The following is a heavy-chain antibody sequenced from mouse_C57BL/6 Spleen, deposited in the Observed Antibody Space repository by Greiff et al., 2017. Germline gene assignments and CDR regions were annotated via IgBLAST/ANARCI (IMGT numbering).Heavy chain of an antibody. CDR2: IDPSDSYT. V-gene: IGHV1-50*01. D-gene: IGHD3-2*02. CDR1: GYTFTSYW. CDR3: ATELRDYFGY. J-gene: IGHJ2*01. Sequence: QVQLQQPGAELVKPGASVKLSCKASGYTFTSYWMQWVKQRPGQGLEWIGEIDPSDSYTNYNQKFKGKATLTVDTSSSTAYMQLSSLTSEDSAVYYCATELRDYFGYWGQGTTRTVSS.